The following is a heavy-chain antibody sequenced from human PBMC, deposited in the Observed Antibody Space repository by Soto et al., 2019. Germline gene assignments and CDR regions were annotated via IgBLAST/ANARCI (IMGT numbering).Heavy chain of an antibody. CDR1: GFTFDDYA. D-gene: IGHD6-19*01. Sequence: EVQLVESGGGLVQPGRSLRLSCAASGFTFDDYAMHWVRQAPGKGLEWVSGISWNSGSIGYADSVKGRFTISRDNAKTSLYLQMNSLRAEDTALYYCAKDRGLVLSFYFDYWGQGALGTVSS. CDR3: AKDRGLVLSFYFDY. J-gene: IGHJ4*02. V-gene: IGHV3-9*01. CDR2: ISWNSGSI.